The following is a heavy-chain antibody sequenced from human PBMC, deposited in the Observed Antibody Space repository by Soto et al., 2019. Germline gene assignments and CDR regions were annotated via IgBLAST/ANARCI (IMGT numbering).Heavy chain of an antibody. Sequence: PSETLSLTCTVSGGSISSSSYYWGWIRQPPGKGLEWIGSIYYSGSTYYNPSLKSRVTISVDTSKNQFSLKLSSVTAADTAVYYCARLPKDKNYDFWSGYPNTPFDYWGQGTLVTVSS. CDR3: ARLPKDKNYDFWSGYPNTPFDY. J-gene: IGHJ4*02. CDR2: IYYSGST. D-gene: IGHD3-3*01. V-gene: IGHV4-39*01. CDR1: GGSISSSSYY.